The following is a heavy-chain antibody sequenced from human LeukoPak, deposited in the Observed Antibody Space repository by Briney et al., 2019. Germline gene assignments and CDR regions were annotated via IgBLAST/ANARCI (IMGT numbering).Heavy chain of an antibody. CDR3: ARDPPMARRNFDY. CDR1: GFTFSSYG. Sequence: PGGSLRLSCAASGFTFSSYGMHWVRQAPGKGLEWVAVISYDGSNKYYADSVKGRFTISRDNSKNTLYLQMNSLRAEDTAVYYCARDPPMARRNFDYWGQGTLVTVSS. CDR2: ISYDGSNK. J-gene: IGHJ4*02. D-gene: IGHD5-24*01. V-gene: IGHV3-30*03.